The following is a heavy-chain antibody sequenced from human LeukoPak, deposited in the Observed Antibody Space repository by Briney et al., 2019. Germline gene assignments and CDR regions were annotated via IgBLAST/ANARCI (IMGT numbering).Heavy chain of an antibody. J-gene: IGHJ3*02. V-gene: IGHV4-34*01. CDR3: ARADYYDSSGYSDLDAFDI. CDR1: GGSFSGYY. D-gene: IGHD3-22*01. CDR2: INHSGST. Sequence: SETLSLTCAVYGGSFSGYYWSWIRQPPGKGLEWIGEINHSGSTNYNPSLKSRVTISVDTSKNQFSLKLSSVTAADTAVYYCARADYYDSSGYSDLDAFDIWGQGTMVTVSS.